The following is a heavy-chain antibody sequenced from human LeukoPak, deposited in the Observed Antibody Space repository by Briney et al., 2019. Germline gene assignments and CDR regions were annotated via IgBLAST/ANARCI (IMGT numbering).Heavy chain of an antibody. CDR2: ISWNSGSM. CDR3: ARVQSGGGLAAEGPFDY. Sequence: QSGGSLRLSCAASGFIFDDYAVHWVRQAPGKGLEWVSGISWNSGSMEYADSAKGRFTISRDNAKSSLYLQMNSLRVEDTALYYCARVQSGGGLAAEGPFDYWGQGTLVTVSS. J-gene: IGHJ4*02. V-gene: IGHV3-9*01. D-gene: IGHD6-13*01. CDR1: GFIFDDYA.